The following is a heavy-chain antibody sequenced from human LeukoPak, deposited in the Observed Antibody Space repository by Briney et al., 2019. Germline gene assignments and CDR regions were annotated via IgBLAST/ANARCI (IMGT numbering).Heavy chain of an antibody. Sequence: GGSLRLSCAASGLTFSSYEMNWVRQAPGKGLEWVANIKQDGSEKYYVDSVKGRFTISRDNAKNSLYLQMNSLRAEDTAVYYCARADPSIAARLSRSSIFNYYYYMDVWGKGTTVTVSS. CDR2: IKQDGSEK. CDR3: ARADPSIAARLSRSSIFNYYYYMDV. J-gene: IGHJ6*03. D-gene: IGHD6-6*01. CDR1: GLTFSSYE. V-gene: IGHV3-7*01.